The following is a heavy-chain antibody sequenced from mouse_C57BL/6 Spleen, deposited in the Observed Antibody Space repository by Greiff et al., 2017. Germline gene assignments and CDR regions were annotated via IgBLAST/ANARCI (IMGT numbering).Heavy chain of an antibody. CDR2: INPTNGGT. J-gene: IGHJ4*01. Sequence: EVQLQQSGPELVKPGASVKIPCKASGYTFTDYNMDWVKQSHGQSLEWIGDINPTNGGTIYNQKFKGKATLTVDKSSSTAYMELRSLTSEDTAVYYCARFMDYWGQGTSVTVSS. CDR3: ARFMDY. V-gene: IGHV1-18*01. CDR1: GYTFTDYN.